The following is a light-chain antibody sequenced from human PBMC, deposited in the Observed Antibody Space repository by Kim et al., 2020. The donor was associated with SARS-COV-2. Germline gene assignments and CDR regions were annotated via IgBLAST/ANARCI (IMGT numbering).Light chain of an antibody. J-gene: IGKJ1*01. CDR2: AAS. V-gene: IGKV1-8*01. CDR1: QGISSY. Sequence: ASTGDRVTITCRASQGISSYLAWYQQKPGKAPKLLIYAASTLQSGVPSRFSGSGSGTDFTLTISCLQSEDFATYYCQQYYSYPRTYGQGTKVDIK. CDR3: QQYYSYPRT.